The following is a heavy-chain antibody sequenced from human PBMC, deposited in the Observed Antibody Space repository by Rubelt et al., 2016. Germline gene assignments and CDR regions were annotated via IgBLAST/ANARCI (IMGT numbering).Heavy chain of an antibody. D-gene: IGHD2-2*01. J-gene: IGHJ4*02. CDR3: AREVGRSFDY. V-gene: IGHV3-33*01. CDR2: IWYDGRNK. Sequence: SSYGMYWVRQAPGKGLEWAAIIWYDGRNKYYADSVKGRFTISRDNSKNTLYLQMNSLRAEDTAVNYCAREVGRSFDYCGQGALVTVSS. CDR1: SSYG.